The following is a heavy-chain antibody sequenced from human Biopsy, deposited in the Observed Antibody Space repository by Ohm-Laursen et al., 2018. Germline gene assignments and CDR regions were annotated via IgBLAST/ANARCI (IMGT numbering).Heavy chain of an antibody. CDR2: VNPNSAAT. CDR3: ARDRMVTIITLVRADTFDI. V-gene: IGHV1-2*02. Sequence: ASVKVSCQASGYTFTDYSLHWVRQAPGQGLEWMGWVNPNSAATNYAQKFQGRVTMTSDTSISSAYIELRRLISDDTAVYFCARDRMVTIITLVRADTFDIWGQGTLVSVSS. D-gene: IGHD3-10*01. J-gene: IGHJ3*02. CDR1: GYTFTDYS.